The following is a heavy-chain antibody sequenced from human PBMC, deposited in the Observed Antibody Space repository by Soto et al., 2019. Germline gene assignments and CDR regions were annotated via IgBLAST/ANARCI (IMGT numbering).Heavy chain of an antibody. D-gene: IGHD2-8*01. CDR2: VFRTGST. V-gene: IGHV4-39*01. J-gene: IGHJ4*02. Sequence: PSETLSLTCEVSGVSVSTTSLYWSWVRQPPGKGLQWLGTVFRTGSTYYNPSLRSRVATSVDTSKNHFSLELTSVTASDTAVYYCARHNDVKPGFDYWGQGILVTVSS. CDR3: ARHNDVKPGFDY. CDR1: GVSVSTTSLY.